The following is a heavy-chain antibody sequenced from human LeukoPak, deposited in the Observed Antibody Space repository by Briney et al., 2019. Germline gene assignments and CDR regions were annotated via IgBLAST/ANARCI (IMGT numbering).Heavy chain of an antibody. V-gene: IGHV3-30*18. CDR1: GSTFSTDA. J-gene: IGHJ3*02. CDR2: ISDDGSKI. CDR3: AKGRVGHSPGYYYGNDAFDI. D-gene: IGHD3-22*01. Sequence: GGSLRLSCAASGSTFSTDAMHWVRQAPGKGLEWVAVISDDGSKIYYADSVKGRFTISRDNPKNTLYLQMNSLRAEDTAVYYCAKGRVGHSPGYYYGNDAFDIWGQGTMVTVSS.